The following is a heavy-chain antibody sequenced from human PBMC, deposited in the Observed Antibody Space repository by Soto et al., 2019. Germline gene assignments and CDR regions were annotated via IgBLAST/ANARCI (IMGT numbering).Heavy chain of an antibody. D-gene: IGHD6-13*01. J-gene: IGHJ4*02. CDR1: GFTFSSYA. CDR3: AKDQGSSWYEIDS. V-gene: IGHV3-23*01. Sequence: GGSLRLSCAASGFTFSSYAMTWVRQAPGKGLEWVSTISGSGGSTYYADSVKGRFTISRDNSKNTLYLQMNSLRAEDTAVYYCAKDQGSSWYEIDSWGQGTLVTVS. CDR2: ISGSGGST.